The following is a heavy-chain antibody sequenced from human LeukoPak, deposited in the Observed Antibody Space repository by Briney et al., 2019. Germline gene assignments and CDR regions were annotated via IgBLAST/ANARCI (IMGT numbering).Heavy chain of an antibody. Sequence: PSETLSLTCTVSGDSITSDNYYWSWTRQPAGKNLEWLGRIRSSGTTEYASLFQGRVTISVDTSKSQFSLKLTSVTAADTAVYYCARSRGGHSYGVGFEYWGRGTLVTVSS. D-gene: IGHD5-18*01. CDR3: ARSRGGHSYGVGFEY. V-gene: IGHV4-61*02. CDR1: GDSITSDNYY. J-gene: IGHJ4*02. CDR2: IRSSGTT.